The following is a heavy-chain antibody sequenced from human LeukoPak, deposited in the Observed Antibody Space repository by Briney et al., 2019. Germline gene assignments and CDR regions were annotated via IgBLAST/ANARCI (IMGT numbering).Heavy chain of an antibody. Sequence: SETLSLTCTVSGGSISSSSYYWGWIRQPPGKGLEWIGSIYYSGSTYYNPSLKSRVTISVDTSKNQFSLKLSSVTAADTAVYYCASWGPAFYDILTGSNFDYWGQGTLVTVSS. J-gene: IGHJ4*02. CDR2: IYYSGST. D-gene: IGHD3-9*01. CDR3: ASWGPAFYDILTGSNFDY. V-gene: IGHV4-39*07. CDR1: GGSISSSSYY.